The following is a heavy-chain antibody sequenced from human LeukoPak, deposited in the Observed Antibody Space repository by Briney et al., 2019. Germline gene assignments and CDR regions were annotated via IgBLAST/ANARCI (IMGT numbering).Heavy chain of an antibody. J-gene: IGHJ4*02. Sequence: SETLSLTCTVSGGSISSGGYYWSWIRQHPGKGLEWIGYIYYSGSTYYNPSLKSRVTISADTSKNQFSLKLISVTTADTAVYYCARARSAAGNSDYWGQGTLVTVSS. CDR1: GGSISSGGYY. CDR3: ARARSAAGNSDY. D-gene: IGHD6-13*01. V-gene: IGHV4-31*03. CDR2: IYYSGST.